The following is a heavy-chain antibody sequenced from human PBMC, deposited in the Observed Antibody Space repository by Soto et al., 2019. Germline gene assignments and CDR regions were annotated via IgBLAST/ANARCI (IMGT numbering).Heavy chain of an antibody. CDR3: ARDVYGDST. CDR1: GGSISSYY. Sequence: SETLSLTCTASGGSISSYYWSWIRQPPGKGLEWIGYIYYSGSTNYNPSLKSRVTISVDKSKNQFSLKLSSVTAADTAVYYCARDVYGDSTWGQGTLVTVSS. J-gene: IGHJ5*02. V-gene: IGHV4-59*12. D-gene: IGHD4-17*01. CDR2: IYYSGST.